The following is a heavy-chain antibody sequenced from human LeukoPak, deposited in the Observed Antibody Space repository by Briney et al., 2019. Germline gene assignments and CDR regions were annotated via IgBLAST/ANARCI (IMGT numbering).Heavy chain of an antibody. J-gene: IGHJ4*02. CDR1: GFNFKNNY. Sequence: GGSLRLSCAASGFNFKNNYMSWVRQAPGKGLEWVSIIYRGDGTYYADSVKGRFTISRDSSKNTLYLQMNSLRAEDTAVYYCARGGGSGSDYAPWYFDYWGQGSLVTVSS. CDR3: ARGGGSGSDYAPWYFDY. D-gene: IGHD3-10*01. V-gene: IGHV3-53*01. CDR2: IYRGDGT.